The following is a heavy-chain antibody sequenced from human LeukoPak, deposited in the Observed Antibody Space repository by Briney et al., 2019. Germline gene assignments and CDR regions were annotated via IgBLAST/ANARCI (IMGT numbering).Heavy chain of an antibody. D-gene: IGHD1-26*01. CDR2: ISYDGSNK. V-gene: IGHV3-30-3*01. CDR3: ASPPLGATPAPPTDYYFDY. J-gene: IGHJ4*02. Sequence: GGSLRLSCAASGFTFSSYAMHWVRQAPGKGLEWVAVISYDGSNKYYADSVKGRFTISRDNSKNTLYLQMNSLRAEDTAVYYCASPPLGATPAPPTDYYFDYWGQGTLVTVSS. CDR1: GFTFSSYA.